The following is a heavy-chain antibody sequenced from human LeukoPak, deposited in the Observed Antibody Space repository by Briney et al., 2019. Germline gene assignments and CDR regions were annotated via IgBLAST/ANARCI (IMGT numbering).Heavy chain of an antibody. CDR3: ARVRGRIAVTGTSTLKY. Sequence: ASVKVSCKASGYTFTGYYMHWVRQAPGQGLEWMGRINPNSGGTNYAQKFQGRVTMTRDTSISTAYMELSRLRSDDTAVYYCARVRGRIAVTGTSTLKYWGQGTLVTVSS. J-gene: IGHJ4*02. D-gene: IGHD6-19*01. CDR1: GYTFTGYY. CDR2: INPNSGGT. V-gene: IGHV1-2*06.